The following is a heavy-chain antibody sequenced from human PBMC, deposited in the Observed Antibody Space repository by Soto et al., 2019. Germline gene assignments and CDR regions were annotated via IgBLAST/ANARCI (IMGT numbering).Heavy chain of an antibody. CDR3: ARFRRDYDSSGYFDAFDI. CDR1: GFTVSSNY. V-gene: IGHV3-53*02. J-gene: IGHJ3*02. D-gene: IGHD3-22*01. Sequence: EVQLVETGGGLIQPGGSLRLSCAASGFTVSSNYMSWVRQAPGKGLEWVSVIYSGGSTYYADSVKGRFTISRDNSKNTLYLQMNSLRAEDTAVYYCARFRRDYDSSGYFDAFDIWGQGTMVTVSS. CDR2: IYSGGST.